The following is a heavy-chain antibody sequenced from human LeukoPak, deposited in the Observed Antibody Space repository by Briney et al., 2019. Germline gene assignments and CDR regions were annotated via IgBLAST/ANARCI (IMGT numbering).Heavy chain of an antibody. V-gene: IGHV3-53*01. CDR1: GFTVSCNY. J-gene: IGHJ4*02. Sequence: PGGSLRLSCAVSGFTVSCNYMTWVRQAPGKGLEWVSVIYSGGSTYYADSVKGRFTISRDNSKNTLYLQMNSLRAEDAAVYYCASGGEDYYDSSGYDYWGQGTLVTVSS. D-gene: IGHD3-22*01. CDR2: IYSGGST. CDR3: ASGGEDYYDSSGYDY.